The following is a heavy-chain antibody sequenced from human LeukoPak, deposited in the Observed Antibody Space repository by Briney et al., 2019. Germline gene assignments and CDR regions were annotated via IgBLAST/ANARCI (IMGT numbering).Heavy chain of an antibody. D-gene: IGHD6-13*01. J-gene: IGHJ4*02. Sequence: SVKVSCKASGYTFTYRYLHWVRQAPGQALEWMGWITPFNGNTNYAQKFQDRVTITRDRSMSTAYMELSSLRSEDTAMYYCAGETAAGFDYWGQGTLVTISS. CDR3: AGETAAGFDY. CDR1: GYTFTYRY. CDR2: ITPFNGNT. V-gene: IGHV1-45*02.